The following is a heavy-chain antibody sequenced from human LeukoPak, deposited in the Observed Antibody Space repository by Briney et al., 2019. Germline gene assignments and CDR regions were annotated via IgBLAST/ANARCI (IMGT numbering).Heavy chain of an antibody. D-gene: IGHD6-13*01. V-gene: IGHV3-20*01. CDR1: GFTFNDYG. J-gene: IGHJ4*02. CDR2: INWDGSST. Sequence: GGSLRLSCAASGFTFNDYGMTWVRQAPGKGLEWVSGINWDGSSTGYADFVKGRFTIFSDNAKNSLYLQMNSLRAEDTALYHCARAVSSSGYYDSWGQGTLVTVSS. CDR3: ARAVSSSGYYDS.